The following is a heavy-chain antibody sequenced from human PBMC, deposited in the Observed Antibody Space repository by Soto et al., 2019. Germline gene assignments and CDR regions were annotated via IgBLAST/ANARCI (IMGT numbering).Heavy chain of an antibody. V-gene: IGHV1-3*01. Sequence: ASVKVSCKASGYTFTSYAMHWVRQAPGQRLEWMGWINAGNGNKKYSQKIQGRITITRDTSASTAKMEQSSLKNEDTAVYYCARGEFLNWFDPWGQGTLVTVSS. CDR1: GYTFTSYA. D-gene: IGHD3-10*01. CDR3: ARGEFLNWFDP. CDR2: INAGNGNK. J-gene: IGHJ5*02.